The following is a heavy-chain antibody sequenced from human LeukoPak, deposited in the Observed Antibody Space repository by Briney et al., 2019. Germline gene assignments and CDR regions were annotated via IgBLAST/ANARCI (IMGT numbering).Heavy chain of an antibody. J-gene: IGHJ6*03. D-gene: IGHD5-12*01. Sequence: GASVKVSCKASGYTFTSYHMHWVRQAPGQGLEWMGIINPSGGTTNYAQKFRGRVTMTRDMSTSTVYMELSSLRSEDTAVYYCARGGYIHAYDYYYMDVWGKGTTVTISS. CDR3: ARGGYIHAYDYYYMDV. V-gene: IGHV1-46*01. CDR2: INPSGGTT. CDR1: GYTFTSYH.